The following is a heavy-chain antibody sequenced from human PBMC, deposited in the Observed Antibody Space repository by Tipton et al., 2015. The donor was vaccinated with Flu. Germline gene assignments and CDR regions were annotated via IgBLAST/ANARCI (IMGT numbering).Heavy chain of an antibody. V-gene: IGHV3-53*01. CDR1: GFSVTSKF. Sequence: SLRLSCEASGFSVTSKFMSWVRQAPGKGLEWASLIYSAGNTYYADSVKGRFTISRYNSKDTVFLQMSSLRAEDTAVYYCATALVAAVSYGLDVWGQGTAATVSS. CDR3: ATALVAAVSYGLDV. J-gene: IGHJ6*02. D-gene: IGHD5-12*01. CDR2: IYSAGNT.